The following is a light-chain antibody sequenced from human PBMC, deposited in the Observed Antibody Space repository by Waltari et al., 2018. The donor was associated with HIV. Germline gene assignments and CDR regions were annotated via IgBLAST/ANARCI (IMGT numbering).Light chain of an antibody. Sequence: SYDLTQAPSLSVSPGQAAKILCSGFNLSNNYVSWYQQKPGQSPLLLIFQDRKRPSGIPERVSGSSSGNTATLTISGTQSVDEADYFCQAWGNNTVVFGGGTKLTVL. CDR1: NLSNNY. CDR2: QDR. CDR3: QAWGNNTVV. J-gene: IGLJ2*01. V-gene: IGLV3-1*01.